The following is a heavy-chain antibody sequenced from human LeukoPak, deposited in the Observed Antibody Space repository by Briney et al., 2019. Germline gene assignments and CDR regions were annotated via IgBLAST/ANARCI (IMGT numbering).Heavy chain of an antibody. D-gene: IGHD3-10*01. CDR1: GGSFSGYY. CDR2: INHSGST. Sequence: SETLSLTCAVYGGSFSGYYWSWIRQPPGKGLEWIGEINHSGSTNYNPSLKSRVTISVDTSKNQFSLKLSSVTAADTAVCYCARISGYYGSGSYYLSWFDPWGQGTLVTVSS. CDR3: ARISGYYGSGSYYLSWFDP. J-gene: IGHJ5*02. V-gene: IGHV4-34*01.